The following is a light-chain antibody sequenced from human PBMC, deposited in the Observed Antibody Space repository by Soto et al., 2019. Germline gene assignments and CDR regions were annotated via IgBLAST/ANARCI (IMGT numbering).Light chain of an antibody. J-gene: IGKJ1*01. V-gene: IGKV1-5*01. CDR3: QQHNSYDTWS. Sequence: DIQMTQSPSTLSASVGDRDTITCRASQGISKCLAWYHQKPGKAPKLLIYGASSLESRVPSRFSGSGAGTEFTITISSLQPDDFATYFGQQHNSYDTWSFGQGTKVDIK. CDR1: QGISKC. CDR2: GAS.